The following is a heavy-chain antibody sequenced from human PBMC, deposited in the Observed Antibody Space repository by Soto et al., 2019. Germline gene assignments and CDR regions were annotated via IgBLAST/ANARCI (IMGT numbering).Heavy chain of an antibody. CDR2: ISAYNGNT. Sequence: QVQLVQSGAEVKKPGASVKVSCKASGYTFTSYGISWVRQAPGQGLEWMGWISAYNGNTNYAQKLQGRVTMTTDTSTSTAYMELRSLRSDDTAVYYCARVNLRFLEWLLYHDAFDILGQGTMVTVSS. CDR1: GYTFTSYG. D-gene: IGHD3-3*01. CDR3: ARVNLRFLEWLLYHDAFDI. J-gene: IGHJ3*02. V-gene: IGHV1-18*01.